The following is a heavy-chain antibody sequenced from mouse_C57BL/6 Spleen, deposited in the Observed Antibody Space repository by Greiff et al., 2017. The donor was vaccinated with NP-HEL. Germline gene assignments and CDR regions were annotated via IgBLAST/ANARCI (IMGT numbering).Heavy chain of an antibody. CDR3: ARNPGPAQATVFAY. CDR1: GFSLTSSA. V-gene: IGHV2-9-1*01. J-gene: IGHJ3*01. Sequence: QVQLKQSGPGLVAPSQRLSITCTVSGFSLTSSAISWVRQPPGQGLEWLGVIWTGGGTNYNSALKSRLSISKDNSKSHVFLKMNSLQTDDTARYYCARNPGPAQATVFAYWGQGTLVTVSA. D-gene: IGHD3-2*02. CDR2: IWTGGGT.